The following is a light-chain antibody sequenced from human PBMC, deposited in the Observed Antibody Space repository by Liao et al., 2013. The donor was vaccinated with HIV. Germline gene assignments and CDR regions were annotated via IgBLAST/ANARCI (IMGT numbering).Light chain of an antibody. Sequence: SYELTQPPSVSVAPGKTARITCGGNNIGSKSVHWYQQKPGQAPVLVIYYDSDRPSGIPERFSGSNSGNTATLTITGVGAGDEADYYCQLWDSSRDHPWVFGGGTKLTVL. J-gene: IGLJ3*02. V-gene: IGLV3-21*01. CDR3: QLWDSSRDHPWV. CDR1: NIGSKS. CDR2: YDS.